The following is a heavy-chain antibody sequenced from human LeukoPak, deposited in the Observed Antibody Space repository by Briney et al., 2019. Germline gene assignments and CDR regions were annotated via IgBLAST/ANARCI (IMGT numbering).Heavy chain of an antibody. V-gene: IGHV3-15*01. Sequence: GGSLRLSCAVSGFTFSAAWMNWVRQVPGKGLEWVARIKRNIDGDPMNYAASVKGRFSISRDDSKKMVYLQMNSLRAEDTAVYYCAKDRSGYPTVNDYWGQGTLVTVSS. CDR3: AKDRSGYPTVNDY. J-gene: IGHJ4*02. CDR2: IKRNIDGDPM. D-gene: IGHD4-17*01. CDR1: GFTFSAAW.